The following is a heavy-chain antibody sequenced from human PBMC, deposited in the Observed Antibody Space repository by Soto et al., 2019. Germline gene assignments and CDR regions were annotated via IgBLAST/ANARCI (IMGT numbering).Heavy chain of an antibody. V-gene: IGHV4-31*03. Sequence: KPSETLSLTCTFSVGSISSGGYYCSWIRQHPWKGLEWIGYIYYSGSTYYNPSLKSRLNISVDMSKNQFSLKLSSVTAADTAVYYCARGLNLGDNWFEPLGQGTLVIVSS. CDR2: IYYSGST. CDR1: VGSISSGGYY. CDR3: ARGLNLGDNWFEP. J-gene: IGHJ5*02. D-gene: IGHD5-12*01.